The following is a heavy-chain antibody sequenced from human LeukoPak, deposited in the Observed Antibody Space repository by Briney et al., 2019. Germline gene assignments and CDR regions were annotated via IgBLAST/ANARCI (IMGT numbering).Heavy chain of an antibody. Sequence: SETLSLTCTVSGGSISSSSYYWGWLRQPPGKGLEWIGSIYYSGSTYYNPSLKSRVTISVDTSKNQFSLKLSSVTAADTAVYYCARVWGFVGATDWFDPWGQGTLVTVSS. J-gene: IGHJ5*02. D-gene: IGHD1-26*01. V-gene: IGHV4-39*07. CDR1: GGSISSSSYY. CDR3: ARVWGFVGATDWFDP. CDR2: IYYSGST.